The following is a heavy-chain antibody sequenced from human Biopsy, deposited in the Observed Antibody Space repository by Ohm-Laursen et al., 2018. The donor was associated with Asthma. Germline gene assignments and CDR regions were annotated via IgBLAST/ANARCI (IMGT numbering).Heavy chain of an antibody. CDR2: INSVFGTT. V-gene: IGHV1-69*01. Sequence: SSVKVSCKSLGGTFNTYVIGWVRQAPGQGLEWMGGINSVFGTTTYPQKFQDRVTITADDSTSTVYMELSSLRPEDTAVYYCARKAGSCISRTCYSLDFWDQGTLVTVSS. CDR3: ARKAGSCISRTCYSLDF. D-gene: IGHD2-2*01. J-gene: IGHJ4*02. CDR1: GGTFNTYV.